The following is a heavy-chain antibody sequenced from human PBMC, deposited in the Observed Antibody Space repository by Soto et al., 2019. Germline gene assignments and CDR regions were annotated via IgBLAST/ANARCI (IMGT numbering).Heavy chain of an antibody. Sequence: GGSLRLSCAASGFTFDDYTMQWVRQAPGKGLEWVSLISWDGGSTYYADSVKGRFTISRDNSKNSLYLQMNSLRTEDTALYYCAKDNYYGSGSYYDYWGQGTLVTVSS. V-gene: IGHV3-43*01. CDR3: AKDNYYGSGSYYDY. D-gene: IGHD3-10*01. J-gene: IGHJ4*02. CDR2: ISWDGGST. CDR1: GFTFDDYT.